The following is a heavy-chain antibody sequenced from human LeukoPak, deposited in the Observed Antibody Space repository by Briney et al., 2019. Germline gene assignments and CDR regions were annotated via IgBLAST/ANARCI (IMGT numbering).Heavy chain of an antibody. J-gene: IGHJ4*02. Sequence: KNGESLKISCKGSGYSFTTYWIGWVRQMPGKGLEWMGVIYPGDSDTRYSPSFQGQVTTSADKSLSTAYLQWSSPKASDTAMYYCARHSVAANRRPCFDYWGQGTLVTVSS. CDR2: IYPGDSDT. CDR3: ARHSVAANRRPCFDY. CDR1: GYSFTTYW. V-gene: IGHV5-51*01. D-gene: IGHD6-19*01.